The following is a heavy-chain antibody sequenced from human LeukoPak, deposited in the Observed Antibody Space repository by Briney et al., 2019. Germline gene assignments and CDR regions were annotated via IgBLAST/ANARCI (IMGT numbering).Heavy chain of an antibody. Sequence: PGGSLRLSCAASGFTFSSFSMNWVRQAPGKGLEWVSVIYSGGSTYYADSVKGRFTISRDNSKNTLYLQMNSLRAEDTAVYYCARDRSLRGAFDYWGQGTLVTVSS. CDR1: GFTFSSFS. D-gene: IGHD5-24*01. CDR2: IYSGGST. CDR3: ARDRSLRGAFDY. J-gene: IGHJ4*02. V-gene: IGHV3-53*01.